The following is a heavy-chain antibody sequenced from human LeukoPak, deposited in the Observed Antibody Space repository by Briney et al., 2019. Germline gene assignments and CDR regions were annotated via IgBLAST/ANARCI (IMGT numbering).Heavy chain of an antibody. V-gene: IGHV1-24*01. CDR3: ETDYGDYGDFDY. Sequence: ASVKVSCKVSGYTLTELSMHWVRQTPGKGLEWMGGFDPEDGETIYAQKFQGRVTMTEDTSTDTAYMELSSLRSEDTAVYYCETDYGDYGDFDYWGQGPRVAVSS. CDR1: GYTLTELS. D-gene: IGHD4-17*01. CDR2: FDPEDGET. J-gene: IGHJ4*02.